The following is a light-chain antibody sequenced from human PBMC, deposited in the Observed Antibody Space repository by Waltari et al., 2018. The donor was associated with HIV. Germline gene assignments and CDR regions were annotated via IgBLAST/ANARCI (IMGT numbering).Light chain of an antibody. CDR3: SSISGGILV. Sequence: QSALTQPASMSGSPGQSITISCIRLDSHTDSFYSVSWYQHHPGKAPKLVIYDASSRPAGISSRFSGSQSGNTAFLTISGLQAEDEADYYCSSISGGILVFGGGTTVTVL. V-gene: IGLV2-14*01. J-gene: IGLJ1*01. CDR1: DSHTDSFYS. CDR2: DAS.